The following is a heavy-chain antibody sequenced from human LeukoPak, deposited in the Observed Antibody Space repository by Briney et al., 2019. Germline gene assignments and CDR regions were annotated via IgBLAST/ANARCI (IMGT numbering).Heavy chain of an antibody. J-gene: IGHJ5*02. CDR3: ARVYYYGSGSYWNNWFDP. Sequence: ASVKVSCKASGGTFSSYAISWVGQAPGQGLEWMGRIIPIFGTANYAQKFQGRVTITTDESTSTAYMELSSLRSEDTAVYYCARVYYYGSGSYWNNWFDPWGQGTLVTVSS. V-gene: IGHV1-69*05. D-gene: IGHD3-10*01. CDR1: GGTFSSYA. CDR2: IIPIFGTA.